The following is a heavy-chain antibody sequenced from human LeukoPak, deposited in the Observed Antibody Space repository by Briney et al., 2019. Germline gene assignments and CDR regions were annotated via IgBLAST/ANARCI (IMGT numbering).Heavy chain of an antibody. CDR3: ARDPNSSGWPFDY. Sequence: PGGSLRLSCAASGFTFSNYGMNWVRQAPGKGLEWVSYISSSSSYIYYADSVKGRFTISRDNAKNSLYLQMNSLRAEDTAVYYCARDPNSSGWPFDYWGQGILVTVSS. J-gene: IGHJ4*02. CDR1: GFTFSNYG. CDR2: ISSSSSYI. V-gene: IGHV3-21*01. D-gene: IGHD6-19*01.